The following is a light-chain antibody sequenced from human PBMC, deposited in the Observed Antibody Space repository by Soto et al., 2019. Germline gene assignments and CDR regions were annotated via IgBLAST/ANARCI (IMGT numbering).Light chain of an antibody. CDR1: SSNIGNNY. CDR3: GTWDSSLSVFYV. V-gene: IGLV1-51*01. J-gene: IGLJ1*01. Sequence: QSVLTQPPSVSAAPGQKVTISCSRSSSNIGNNYVSWYQQLPGTAPKLLIYDNNKRPSGIPDRFSGSKSGTSATLGITGLQTGDEADYYCGTWDSSLSVFYVFGTGTKLTVL. CDR2: DNN.